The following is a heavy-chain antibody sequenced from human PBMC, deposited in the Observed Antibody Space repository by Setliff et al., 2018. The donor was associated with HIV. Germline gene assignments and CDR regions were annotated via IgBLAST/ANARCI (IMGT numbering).Heavy chain of an antibody. CDR2: LYFTGHT. CDR3: ASRVYYYDSNNFLREEGFDP. Sequence: SETLSLTCTVSGGSISSGDYYWSWIRQPPGKGLEWIGYLYFTGHTNYNPSLKSRVTISRDTSKNQFSLSLRSLTAADTAVYYCASRVYYYDSNNFLREEGFDPWGQGTLVTVS. D-gene: IGHD3-22*01. V-gene: IGHV4-61*08. J-gene: IGHJ5*02. CDR1: GGSISSGDYY.